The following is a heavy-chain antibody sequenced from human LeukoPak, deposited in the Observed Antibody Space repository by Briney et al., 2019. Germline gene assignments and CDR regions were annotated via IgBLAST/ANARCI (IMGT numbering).Heavy chain of an antibody. CDR1: GFAFRTYS. Sequence: GGSLKLSCAASGFAFRTYSMHWVRQAPGKGLEWLAVITYDGNAQHYPDSVKGQFTVSRDNSKKTLYLQMISLRPEDTAFYYCAREERVGATYYLDAWGRGTLVTASS. CDR2: ITYDGNAQ. CDR3: AREERVGATYYLDA. J-gene: IGHJ4*02. D-gene: IGHD1-26*01. V-gene: IGHV3-30-3*01.